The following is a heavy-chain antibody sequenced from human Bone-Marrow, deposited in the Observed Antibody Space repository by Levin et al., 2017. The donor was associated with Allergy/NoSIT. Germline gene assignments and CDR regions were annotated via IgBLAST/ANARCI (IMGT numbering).Heavy chain of an antibody. J-gene: IGHJ4*02. V-gene: IGHV3-23*01. CDR3: VREADCTSTSCYHFDS. Sequence: LSLTCAASGFTFSSYAMSWVRQAPGKGLEWVSAISGNGRTTNYTDSVKGRFTISRDNSKNTLFLQMNSLRNDDTAVYFCVREADCTSTSCYHFDSWGQGILVTVSS. CDR2: ISGNGRTT. D-gene: IGHD2-2*01. CDR1: GFTFSSYA.